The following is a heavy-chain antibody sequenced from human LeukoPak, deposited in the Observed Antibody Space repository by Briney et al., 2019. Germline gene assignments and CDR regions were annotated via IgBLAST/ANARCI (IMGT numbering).Heavy chain of an antibody. CDR2: ISAYNGNT. CDR3: ARNTKGSLVQNYFDY. J-gene: IGHJ4*02. CDR1: GYTFTSYG. D-gene: IGHD3-10*01. V-gene: IGHV1-18*01. Sequence: ASVKVSCKAPGYTFTSYGISWMRQAPGQGLEWMGWISAYNGNTNYAQKLQGRVTMTTDTSTSTAYMELSRLRSDDTAVYYCARNTKGSLVQNYFDYWGQGTLVTVSS.